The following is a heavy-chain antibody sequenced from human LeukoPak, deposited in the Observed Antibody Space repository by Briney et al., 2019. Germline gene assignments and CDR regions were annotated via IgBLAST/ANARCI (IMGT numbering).Heavy chain of an antibody. CDR1: GFTFSSYG. J-gene: IGHJ4*02. CDR3: AKDGGSVAGH. D-gene: IGHD6-19*01. Sequence: GGSLRLSCAASGFTFSSYGMHWVRQAPGKGLEWVAVISYDGSNKYYADSVKGRFTISRDNSKNTLYLQMNSLRAEDTAVYYCAKDGGSVAGHWGQGTLVTVSS. V-gene: IGHV3-30*18. CDR2: ISYDGSNK.